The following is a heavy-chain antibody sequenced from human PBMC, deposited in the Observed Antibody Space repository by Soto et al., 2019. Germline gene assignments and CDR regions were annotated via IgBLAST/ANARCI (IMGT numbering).Heavy chain of an antibody. J-gene: IGHJ6*02. CDR1: GFTFGTYT. Sequence: EVRLVESGGGLVKPGGSLRLSCAASGFTFGTYTMNWVRQAPGKGLEWVSSIGTTSSYIYYADSVRGRFTISRDNARDSLYLQMSSLRAEDTAVYYCARVMCGDCSTYYYYSMDVWGQGTTVTVSS. D-gene: IGHD2-21*02. CDR2: IGTTSSYI. V-gene: IGHV3-21*01. CDR3: ARVMCGDCSTYYYYSMDV.